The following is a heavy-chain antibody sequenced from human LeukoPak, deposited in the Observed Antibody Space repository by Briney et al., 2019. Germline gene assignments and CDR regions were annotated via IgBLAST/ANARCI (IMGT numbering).Heavy chain of an antibody. CDR2: IYYSGST. CDR3: ARERGSGSYFPYYFDY. Sequence: SETLSLTCTVSGGSISSSSYYWSWIRQPPEKGLEWIGYIYYSGSTNHNPSLKSRVTISVDTSKNQFSLKLSSVTAADTAVYYCARERGSGSYFPYYFDYWGQGTLVTVSS. D-gene: IGHD3-10*01. CDR1: GGSISSSSYY. V-gene: IGHV4-61*01. J-gene: IGHJ4*02.